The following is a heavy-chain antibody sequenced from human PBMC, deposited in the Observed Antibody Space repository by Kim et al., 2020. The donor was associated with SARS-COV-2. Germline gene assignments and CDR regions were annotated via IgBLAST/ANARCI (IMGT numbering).Heavy chain of an antibody. J-gene: IGHJ4*02. V-gene: IGHV4-31*03. CDR2: IYYSGST. Sequence: SETLSLTCTVSGGSISSGGYYWSWIRQHPGKGLEWIGYIYYSGSTYYNPSLKSRVTISVDTSKNQFSLKLSSVTAADTAVYYCARFPSYYDILTGYYNDYWGQGTLVTVSS. CDR3: ARFPSYYDILTGYYNDY. CDR1: GGSISSGGYY. D-gene: IGHD3-9*01.